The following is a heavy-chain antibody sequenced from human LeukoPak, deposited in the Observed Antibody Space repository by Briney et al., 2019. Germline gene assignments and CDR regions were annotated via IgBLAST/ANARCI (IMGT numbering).Heavy chain of an antibody. V-gene: IGHV4-4*07. Sequence: SETLSLTCTVSGGSISSYYWSWIRQPAGKGLEWIGRIYTSGSTNYNPSLKSRVAMSVDTSKNQFSLKLSSVTAADTAVYYCAREGYCSGGSCYTPDCWGQGTLVTVSS. CDR3: AREGYCSGGSCYTPDC. CDR1: GGSISSYY. CDR2: IYTSGST. D-gene: IGHD2-15*01. J-gene: IGHJ4*02.